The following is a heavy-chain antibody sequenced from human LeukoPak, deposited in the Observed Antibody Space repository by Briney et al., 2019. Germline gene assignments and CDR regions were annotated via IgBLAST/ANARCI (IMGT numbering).Heavy chain of an antibody. CDR2: INHSGST. J-gene: IGHJ6*03. V-gene: IGHV4-34*01. CDR3: ASAAHYYYMDV. Sequence: SETQSLTCAVYGGSFSGYYWSWIRQPPGKGREWIGEINHSGSTNYNPSLKSRVTISVDTSKHQFSLKLSSVTAADTAVYYCASAAHYYYMDVWGKGTTVTVSS. CDR1: GGSFSGYY. D-gene: IGHD2-2*01.